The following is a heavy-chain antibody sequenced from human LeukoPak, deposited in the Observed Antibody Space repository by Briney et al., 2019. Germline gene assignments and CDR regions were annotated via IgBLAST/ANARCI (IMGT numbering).Heavy chain of an antibody. CDR2: MNPNSGNT. CDR3: ATPAGSLRYFDWLLSG. J-gene: IGHJ4*02. Sequence: ASVRVSCKASGYTFTSYGISWVRQATGQGLEWMGWMNPNSGNTGYAQKFQGRVTMTRNTSISTAYMELSSLRSEDTAVYYCATPAGSLRYFDWLLSGWGQGTLVTVSS. V-gene: IGHV1-8*02. CDR1: GYTFTSYG. D-gene: IGHD3-9*01.